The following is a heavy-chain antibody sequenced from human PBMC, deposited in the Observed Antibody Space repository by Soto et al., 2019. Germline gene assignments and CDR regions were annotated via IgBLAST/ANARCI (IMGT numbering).Heavy chain of an antibody. J-gene: IGHJ4*02. D-gene: IGHD3-9*01. V-gene: IGHV4-39*01. Sequence: SETLSLTCTVSGGSISSSSYYWGWIRQPPGKGLEWIGSIYYSGSTYYNPSLKSRVTISVDTSKNLFSLKLSSVTAVDTAVYYCARRFLDWLTFDYWGQGTLVTVSS. CDR2: IYYSGST. CDR3: ARRFLDWLTFDY. CDR1: GGSISSSSYY.